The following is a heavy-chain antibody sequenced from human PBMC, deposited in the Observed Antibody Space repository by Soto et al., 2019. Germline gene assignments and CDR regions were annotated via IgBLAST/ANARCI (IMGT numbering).Heavy chain of an antibody. CDR1: GYSIRNGYY. V-gene: IGHV4-38-2*02. CDR2: IYHSGST. J-gene: IGHJ5*02. CDR3: ARVGPYCGGDCYSPPP. D-gene: IGHD2-21*02. Sequence: ETLSLTCTVSGYSIRNGYYWGWIRQPPGKGLEWIGTIYHSGSTYYNPSLKSRVTISVDASENHFSLKLSSVTAADTAVYYCARVGPYCGGDCYSPPPWGQGTLVTVSS.